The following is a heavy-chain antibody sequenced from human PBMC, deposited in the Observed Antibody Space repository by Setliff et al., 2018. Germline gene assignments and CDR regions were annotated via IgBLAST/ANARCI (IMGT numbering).Heavy chain of an antibody. V-gene: IGHV3-7*03. CDR1: GFTFSNFW. Sequence: HPGGSLRLSCAASGFTFSNFWMSWVRQAPGKGLEWVANIKEDGGEKYYADSVKGRLTISRDNAKNSLDLQMNSLRAEDTAVYYCARDLSNVWGSYRLTNWFDPWGQGTLVTVSS. J-gene: IGHJ5*02. CDR3: ARDLSNVWGSYRLTNWFDP. CDR2: IKEDGGEK. D-gene: IGHD3-16*02.